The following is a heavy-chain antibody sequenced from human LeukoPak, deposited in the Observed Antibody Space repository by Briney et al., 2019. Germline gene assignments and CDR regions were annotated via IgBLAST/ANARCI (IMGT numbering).Heavy chain of an antibody. CDR2: IRSKAYGGTT. Sequence: GGSLRLSCTASGFTFGDYAMSWVRQAPGKGLEGVGFIRSKAYGGTTEYAASVKGRFTISRDDSKSIAYLQMNSLKTEDTAVYYCTREGYFDWLLTPDYWGQGTLVTVSS. D-gene: IGHD3-9*01. J-gene: IGHJ4*02. CDR3: TREGYFDWLLTPDY. V-gene: IGHV3-49*04. CDR1: GFTFGDYA.